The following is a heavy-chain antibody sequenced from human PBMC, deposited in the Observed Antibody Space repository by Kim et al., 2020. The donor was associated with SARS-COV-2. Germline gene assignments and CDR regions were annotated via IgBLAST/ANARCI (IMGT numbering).Heavy chain of an antibody. Sequence: GSVKGRFTISRENAKNSLYLQMNSLRAGDTAVYYCARGGIAARRSYGMDVWGQGTTVTVSS. D-gene: IGHD6-6*01. CDR3: ARGGIAARRSYGMDV. V-gene: IGHV3-13*01. J-gene: IGHJ6*02.